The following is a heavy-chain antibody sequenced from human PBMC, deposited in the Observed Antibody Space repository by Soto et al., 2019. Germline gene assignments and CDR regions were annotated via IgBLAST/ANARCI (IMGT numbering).Heavy chain of an antibody. CDR1: GFTFSTYG. Sequence: EVQLLESGGGLVQPGGSLRLSCAASGFTFSTYGMSWVRQAPGMGLEWVSSISGSGGSTYYADTVKGRFTISRDNSKNTLYLQMNSLRAEDTAVYYCAKDPATIAVAGTFDYWGQGTLVIVSS. D-gene: IGHD6-19*01. J-gene: IGHJ4*02. CDR2: ISGSGGST. CDR3: AKDPATIAVAGTFDY. V-gene: IGHV3-23*01.